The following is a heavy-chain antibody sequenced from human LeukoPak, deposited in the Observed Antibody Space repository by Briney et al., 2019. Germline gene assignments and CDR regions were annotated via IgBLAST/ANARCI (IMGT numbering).Heavy chain of an antibody. Sequence: GASVKVSCKASGYTFTSYDINWVRQATGQGLEWMGWMNPNSGNTGYAQKFQGRVTMTRNTSISTAYMELSSLRSEDTAVYYCASAPHDYGGNSGFGPIGMDVWGQGTTVTVSS. CDR1: GYTFTSYD. J-gene: IGHJ6*02. V-gene: IGHV1-8*01. D-gene: IGHD4-23*01. CDR3: ASAPHDYGGNSGFGPIGMDV. CDR2: MNPNSGNT.